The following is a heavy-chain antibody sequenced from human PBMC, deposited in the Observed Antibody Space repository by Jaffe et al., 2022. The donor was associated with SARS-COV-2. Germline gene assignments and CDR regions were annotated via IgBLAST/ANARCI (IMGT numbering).Heavy chain of an antibody. D-gene: IGHD1-26*01. V-gene: IGHV4-59*01. J-gene: IGHJ3*02. CDR1: GGSISSYY. CDR2: IYYSGST. CDR3: ARGRATSKGGDPRGAFDI. Sequence: QVQLQESGPGLVKPSETLSLTCTVSGGSISSYYWSWIRQPPGKGLEWIGYIYYSGSTNYNPSLKSRVTISVDTSKNQFSLKLSSVTAADTAVYYCARGRATSKGGDPRGAFDIWGQGTMVTVSS.